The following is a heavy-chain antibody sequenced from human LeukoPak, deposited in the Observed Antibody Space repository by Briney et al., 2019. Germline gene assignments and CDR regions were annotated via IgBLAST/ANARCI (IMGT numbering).Heavy chain of an antibody. J-gene: IGHJ3*02. V-gene: IGHV4-59*08. D-gene: IGHD3-3*01. CDR2: IYYSGST. Sequence: SETLSLTCTVSGGSISSYYWSWIRQPPGKGLGWIGYIYYSGSTNYNPSLKSRVTISVDTSKNQFSLKLSSVTAADTAVYYCARAGYDFWSGILAFDIWGQGTMVTVSS. CDR1: GGSISSYY. CDR3: ARAGYDFWSGILAFDI.